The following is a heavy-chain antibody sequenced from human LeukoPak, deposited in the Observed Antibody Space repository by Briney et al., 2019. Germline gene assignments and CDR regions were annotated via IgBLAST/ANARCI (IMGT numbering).Heavy chain of an antibody. V-gene: IGHV4-39*07. Sequence: KASETLSLTCTVSGGSISSSSYYWGWIRQPPGKGLEWIGSIYYSGSTYYNPSLKSRVTISVDMSKNQFSLKLSSVTAADTAVYYCARGERVRGVIYFDYWGQGTLVTVSS. CDR3: ARGERVRGVIYFDY. CDR2: IYYSGST. D-gene: IGHD3-10*01. CDR1: GGSISSSSYY. J-gene: IGHJ4*02.